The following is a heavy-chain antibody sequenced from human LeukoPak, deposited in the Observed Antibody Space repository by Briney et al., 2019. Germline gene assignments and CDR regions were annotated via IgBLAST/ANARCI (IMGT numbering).Heavy chain of an antibody. CDR2: INHSGST. CDR3: ARGLRSSSWDYLDY. Sequence: SETLSLTCAVYGGSFSGYYWSWIRQPPGRGLEWIGEINHSGSTKHNPSLKSRVTISVDTSKNQFFLKLSPVTAADTAVYYCARGLRSSSWDYLDYWGQGTLVAVSS. V-gene: IGHV4-34*01. J-gene: IGHJ4*02. D-gene: IGHD6-13*01. CDR1: GGSFSGYY.